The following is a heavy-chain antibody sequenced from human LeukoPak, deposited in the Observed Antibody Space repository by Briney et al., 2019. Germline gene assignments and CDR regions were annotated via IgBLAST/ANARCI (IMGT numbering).Heavy chain of an antibody. Sequence: GGSLRLSCAASGFTFSSFVMSWVRQAPGKGLEWVSGITNSGSNTYYADSVKGRFTISRDNSNNTLHLQMNSLRAEDTAIYYCAKPPPRSNYDMLTGYLFDYWGQGTLVTVSS. CDR3: AKPPPRSNYDMLTGYLFDY. V-gene: IGHV3-23*01. CDR1: GFTFSSFV. D-gene: IGHD3-9*01. J-gene: IGHJ4*02. CDR2: ITNSGSNT.